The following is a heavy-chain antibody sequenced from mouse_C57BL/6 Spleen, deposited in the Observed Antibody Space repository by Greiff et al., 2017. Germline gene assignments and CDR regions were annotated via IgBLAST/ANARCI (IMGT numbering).Heavy chain of an antibody. CDR1: GFTFSDYG. CDR2: ISNLAYSI. Sequence: EVKLMESGGGLVQPGGSLKLSCAASGFTFSDYGMAWVRQAPRKGPEWVAFISNLAYSIYYADTVTGRFTISRENAKNTLYLEMSSLRSEDTAMYYCARQSPDWYFDVWGTGTTVTVSS. V-gene: IGHV5-15*01. CDR3: ARQSPDWYFDV. J-gene: IGHJ1*03.